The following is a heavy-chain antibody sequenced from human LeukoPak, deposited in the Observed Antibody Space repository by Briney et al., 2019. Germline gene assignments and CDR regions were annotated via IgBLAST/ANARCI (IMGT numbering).Heavy chain of an antibody. CDR3: ARDKNYRFDY. CDR2: ISANSGKT. CDR1: GYPFTHNG. V-gene: IGHV1-18*01. D-gene: IGHD3-16*02. Sequence: ASVKVSCKASGYPFTHNGISWVRQAPGEGLEWMGWISANSGKTNYAQRFQGRVILTRETSSSTVSREVRTHRCDDTAVYFCARDKNYRFDYWGQGTLVSVTS. J-gene: IGHJ4*02.